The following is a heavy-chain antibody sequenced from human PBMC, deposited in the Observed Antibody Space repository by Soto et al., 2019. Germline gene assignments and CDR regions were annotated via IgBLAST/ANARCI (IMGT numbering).Heavy chain of an antibody. V-gene: IGHV3-23*01. D-gene: IGHD6-19*01. Sequence: EVQLLESGGGLVQPGGSLRLSCAASGFTFSSYAMSWVRQAPGKGLEWVSAISGSGGSTYYADSVKGRFTISRDNSKNTLYLQMNSLRAEDTAVYYCAKGSSGWYTPREAEYFQHWGQGTLVTVSS. CDR3: AKGSSGWYTPREAEYFQH. CDR2: ISGSGGST. CDR1: GFTFSSYA. J-gene: IGHJ1*01.